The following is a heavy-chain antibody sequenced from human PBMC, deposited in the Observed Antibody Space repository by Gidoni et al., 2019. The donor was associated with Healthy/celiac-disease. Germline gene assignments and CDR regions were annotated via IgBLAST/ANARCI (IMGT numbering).Heavy chain of an antibody. CDR1: GGSFSGYY. Sequence: QVQLQQWGAGLLKPSETLSLTCAVYGGSFSGYYWRWIRQPPGKGLEWLGEINHSGSTNYNPSLKSRVTISVDTSKNQFSLKLSSVTAADTAVYYCARGNPGIRFLEWLLGYYFDYWGQGTLVTVSS. CDR3: ARGNPGIRFLEWLLGYYFDY. V-gene: IGHV4-34*01. CDR2: INHSGST. D-gene: IGHD3-3*01. J-gene: IGHJ4*02.